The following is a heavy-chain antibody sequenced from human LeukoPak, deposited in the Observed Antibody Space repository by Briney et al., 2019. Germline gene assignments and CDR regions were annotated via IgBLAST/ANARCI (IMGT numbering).Heavy chain of an antibody. CDR2: INPSSGGT. D-gene: IGHD5-18*01. Sequence: GASVKVSCKASGYTFTGYYMHWVRQAPGQGLEWMGWINPSSGGTKFVQKFQSRVTMTRDTSTSTAYMEVTRLTSDDTAVYYCARVGGGIQLWPYYYGMDVWGQGTTVTVSS. CDR3: ARVGGGIQLWPYYYGMDV. V-gene: IGHV1-2*02. CDR1: GYTFTGYY. J-gene: IGHJ6*02.